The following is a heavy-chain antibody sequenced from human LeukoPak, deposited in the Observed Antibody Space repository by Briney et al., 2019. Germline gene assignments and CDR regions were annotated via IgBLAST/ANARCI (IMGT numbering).Heavy chain of an antibody. Sequence: TGRSLRLSCIASGFTFSSHWMHWVRQAPGKGLEWVANIMQDGSEKYYVDSVKGRFIISRDNAKNSLYLQMNSLRAEDTAVYYCARESTNYGAYVSGCDFWGQGSMVTVSS. CDR1: GFTFSSHW. D-gene: IGHD4-17*01. CDR2: IMQDGSEK. J-gene: IGHJ3*01. V-gene: IGHV3-7*01. CDR3: ARESTNYGAYVSGCDF.